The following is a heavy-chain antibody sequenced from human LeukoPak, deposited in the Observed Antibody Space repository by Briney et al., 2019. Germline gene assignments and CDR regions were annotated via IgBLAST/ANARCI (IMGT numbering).Heavy chain of an antibody. CDR1: GFTVSNNY. J-gene: IGHJ4*02. CDR3: AKDMKSDWYGIPINS. CDR2: ISWSSGSI. D-gene: IGHD6-19*01. V-gene: IGHV3-9*01. Sequence: SLRLSCAASGFTVSNNYMIWVRQARGKGLECVSGISWSSGSIGYADSVRGRFTISIDHARNSVYLQLKSLRADDTAFFYCAKDMKSDWYGIPINSWGQGPRITVSS.